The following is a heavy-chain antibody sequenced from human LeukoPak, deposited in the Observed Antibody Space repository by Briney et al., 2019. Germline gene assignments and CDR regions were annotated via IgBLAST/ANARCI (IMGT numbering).Heavy chain of an antibody. CDR1: GFTFNIYG. J-gene: IGHJ4*02. CDR2: VSYDGSNK. Sequence: PGGSLRLSCAASGFTFNIYGMHWVRQAPGKGLEWVAVVSYDGSNKYYADSVKGRFTISRDSSKNTLYLQMNSLRPEDTAVYYCAKDSYYGSGSYFYFDYWGQGTLVTVSS. CDR3: AKDSYYGSGSYFYFDY. D-gene: IGHD3-10*01. V-gene: IGHV3-30*18.